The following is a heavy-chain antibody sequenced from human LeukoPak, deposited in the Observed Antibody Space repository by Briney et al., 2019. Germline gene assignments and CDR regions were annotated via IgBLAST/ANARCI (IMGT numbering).Heavy chain of an antibody. CDR3: AKDGLYYDGSTHIYYFDY. J-gene: IGHJ4*02. CDR2: ITGSGGVT. D-gene: IGHD3-22*01. CDR1: GFRFSDYA. Sequence: GGSLRLSCAASGFRFSDYAMAWVRQAPGKGLEWVSVITGSGGVTHYAGSVKGRFTISRDNSKNTLYLQMNNLRVEDTARYYCAKDGLYYDGSTHIYYFDYWGQGTLVAVSS. V-gene: IGHV3-23*01.